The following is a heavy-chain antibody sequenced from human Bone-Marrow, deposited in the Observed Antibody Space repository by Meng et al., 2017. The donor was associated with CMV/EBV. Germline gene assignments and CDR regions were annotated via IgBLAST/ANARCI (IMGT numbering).Heavy chain of an antibody. D-gene: IGHD6-19*01. Sequence: SETLSLTCTVSGGSISSYYWSWIRQPPGKGLEWIGYIYYSGSTNYNPSLKSRVTISVDTSKNQFSLKLSSVTAADTAVYYCARGYSSGPTYYYYGMDVWGQGTTVTGYS. CDR2: IYYSGST. J-gene: IGHJ6*01. V-gene: IGHV4-59*01. CDR1: GGSISSYY. CDR3: ARGYSSGPTYYYYGMDV.